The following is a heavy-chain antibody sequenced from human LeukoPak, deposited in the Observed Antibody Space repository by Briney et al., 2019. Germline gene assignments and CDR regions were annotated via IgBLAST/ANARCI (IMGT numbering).Heavy chain of an antibody. CDR1: GGTFSSYA. CDR2: IIPIFGTA. Sequence: ASVNVSCKASGGTFSSYAISWVRQAPGQGLEWMGGIIPIFGTANYAQKFQGRVTITADESTSTAYMELSSLRSEDTAVYYCASSPDVDTAMVFNWFDPWGQGTLVTVSS. J-gene: IGHJ5*02. V-gene: IGHV1-69*13. CDR3: ASSPDVDTAMVFNWFDP. D-gene: IGHD5-18*01.